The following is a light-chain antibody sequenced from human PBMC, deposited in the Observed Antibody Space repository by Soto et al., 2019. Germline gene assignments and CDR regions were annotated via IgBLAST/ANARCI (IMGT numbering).Light chain of an antibody. CDR1: QTIDSW. Sequence: IQMTQSPSTLSASVGDRVTITCRASQTIDSWLAWYQQKPGKVPKLLIYAASTLQSGVPSRFSGSGSGTDFTLTISSLQPEDVATYYCQKYNSAPQTFGQGTKVDI. CDR3: QKYNSAPQT. CDR2: AAS. J-gene: IGKJ1*01. V-gene: IGKV1-27*01.